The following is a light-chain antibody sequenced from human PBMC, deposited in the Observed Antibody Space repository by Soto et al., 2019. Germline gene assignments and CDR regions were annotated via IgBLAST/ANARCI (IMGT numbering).Light chain of an antibody. J-gene: IGLJ1*01. Sequence: SVLTQPPSPSGSPGQSVTISCPGTSGDVGGYNYVSWYQQHPGKAPKLMIFEVSERPSGVPDRFSASKSGNTASLTVSGLQAEDEADYYCSSYAGSNNYVFGTGTKVTVL. CDR2: EVS. CDR1: SGDVGGYNY. V-gene: IGLV2-8*01. CDR3: SSYAGSNNYV.